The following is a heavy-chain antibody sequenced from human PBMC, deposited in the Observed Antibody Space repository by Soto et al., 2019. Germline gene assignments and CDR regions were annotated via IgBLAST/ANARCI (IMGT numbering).Heavy chain of an antibody. CDR3: AKDPSDGYNHLFHY. D-gene: IGHD5-12*01. CDR1: GFTFSSYG. CDR2: ISYDGSNK. J-gene: IGHJ4*02. Sequence: GGSLRLSCAASGFTFSSYGMHWVRQAPGKGLEWVAVISYDGSNKYYADSVKGRFTISRDNSKNTLYLQMNSLRAEDTAVYYCAKDPSDGYNHLFHYWGQGTLVHRLL. V-gene: IGHV3-30*18.